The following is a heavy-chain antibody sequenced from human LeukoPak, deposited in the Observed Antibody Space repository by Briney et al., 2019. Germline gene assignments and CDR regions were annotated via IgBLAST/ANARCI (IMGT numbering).Heavy chain of an antibody. CDR1: GFTFSSYA. CDR3: AKGAVAGNYYGMDV. V-gene: IGHV3-23*01. J-gene: IGHJ6*02. Sequence: PGGSLRLSCAASGFTFSSYAMSWVHQAPGKGLEWVSAISGSGGSTYYADSVKGRFTISRDNSKNTLYLQMNSLRAEDTAVYYCAKGAVAGNYYGMDVWGQGTTVTVSS. CDR2: ISGSGGST. D-gene: IGHD6-19*01.